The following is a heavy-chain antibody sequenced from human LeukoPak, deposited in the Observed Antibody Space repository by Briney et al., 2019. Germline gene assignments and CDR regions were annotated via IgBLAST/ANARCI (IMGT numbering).Heavy chain of an antibody. CDR2: INPNSGGT. CDR1: GYTFTDYY. D-gene: IGHD1-26*01. Sequence: ASVKVSCKASGYTFTDYYMHWVRQAPGQDLEWMGWINPNSGGTNYPQEFQGRVSMTRDTSISTAYMELTRLTSDDTAVYYCVVGATGEEGLNYWGQGTLVTVSS. J-gene: IGHJ4*02. CDR3: VVGATGEEGLNY. V-gene: IGHV1-2*02.